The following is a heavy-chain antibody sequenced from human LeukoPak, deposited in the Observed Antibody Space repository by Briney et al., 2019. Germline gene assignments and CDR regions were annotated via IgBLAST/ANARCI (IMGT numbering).Heavy chain of an antibody. J-gene: IGHJ4*02. Sequence: GGSLRLSCAASGFTFNTYAMSWVRQAPGKGLEWVSGISGSGGTTYSADSVKGQFTISRDNSKNTLYVQMNSLRAEDTAVYYCAKWSRTAVAGPLGHFDYWGQGTLVIVSS. CDR1: GFTFNTYA. D-gene: IGHD6-19*01. CDR2: ISGSGGTT. CDR3: AKWSRTAVAGPLGHFDY. V-gene: IGHV3-23*01.